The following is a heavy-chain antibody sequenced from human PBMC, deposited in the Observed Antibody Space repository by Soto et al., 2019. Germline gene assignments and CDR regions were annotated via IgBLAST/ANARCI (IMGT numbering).Heavy chain of an antibody. J-gene: IGHJ4*02. CDR1: GDTFYTYT. V-gene: IGHV1-69*08. CDR3: ARSYCGGDCYWDSFDY. D-gene: IGHD2-21*02. CDR2: FVPMLDSA. Sequence: QVQLVQSGAEVKKPGSSVKVSCKASGDTFYTYTFNWVRQAPGQGLEWMGRFVPMLDSANNAQTFQGRVNNTADKSTSTVYMELSSLSSEDTAVYHCARSYCGGDCYWDSFDYWGQGTLVAVSS.